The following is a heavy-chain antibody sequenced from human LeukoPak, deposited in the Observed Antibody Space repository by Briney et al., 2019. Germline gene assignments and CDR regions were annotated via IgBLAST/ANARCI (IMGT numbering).Heavy chain of an antibody. CDR2: IIPIFGTA. CDR1: GGTFSSYA. CDR3: ARGLGYYYDSSASTAFDY. D-gene: IGHD3-22*01. V-gene: IGHV1-69*13. J-gene: IGHJ4*02. Sequence: GASVKVSCKASGGTFSSYAISWVRQAPGQGLEWMGGIIPIFGTANYAQKFQGRVTITADESTSTAYMELSSLRSEDTAVYYCARGLGYYYDSSASTAFDYWGQGTLVTVSS.